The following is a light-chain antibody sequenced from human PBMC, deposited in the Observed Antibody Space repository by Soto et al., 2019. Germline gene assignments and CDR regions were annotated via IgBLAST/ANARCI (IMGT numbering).Light chain of an antibody. J-gene: IGLJ2*01. V-gene: IGLV1-40*01. CDR3: QSYDSSLSGVV. CDR1: SSNIGAGYD. Sequence: QSVLTQPPSVSGAPGQRVTISCTGSSSNIGAGYDVHWYQHLPGTAPKLLIYGNINRPSGVPDRFSGSKSGTSASLAITGLQAEDEADYCCQSYDSSLSGVVFGGGTKLTVL. CDR2: GNI.